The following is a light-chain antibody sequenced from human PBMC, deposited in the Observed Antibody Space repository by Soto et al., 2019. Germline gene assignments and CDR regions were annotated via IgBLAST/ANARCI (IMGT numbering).Light chain of an antibody. CDR3: QQSHSPPYT. J-gene: IGKJ2*01. V-gene: IGKV1-39*01. CDR1: QNINIY. CDR2: AAS. Sequence: DIQLTQSPSPLSASVGDRVTITCRASQNINIYLNWYQQKPGKVPKLLIYAASSLLGGVPSRFSGSGSGTDFTLTISSLQPEDFAAYYCQQSHSPPYTFGQGTKLEIK.